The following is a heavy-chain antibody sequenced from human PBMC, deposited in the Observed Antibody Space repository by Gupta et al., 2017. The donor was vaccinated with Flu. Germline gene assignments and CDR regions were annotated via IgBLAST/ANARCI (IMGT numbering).Heavy chain of an antibody. D-gene: IGHD6-25*01. CDR2: ISSSGGTM. Sequence: EVQLVESGVAFLQPGVSLVLSCEASGFTLRSSEINFVRQAPGRGLEWVSYISSSGGTMYYTDSVKGRFTISRDNARNSVYLQMNSLRAEDTAGYYCARGRVIHRLNSFDSWGQGTLVTVSS. V-gene: IGHV3-48*03. CDR1: GFTLRSSE. CDR3: ARGRVIHRLNSFDS. J-gene: IGHJ5*01.